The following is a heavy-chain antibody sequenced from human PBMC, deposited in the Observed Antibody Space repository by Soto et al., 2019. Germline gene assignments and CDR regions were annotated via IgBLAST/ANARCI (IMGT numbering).Heavy chain of an antibody. CDR2: ISSNGGST. J-gene: IGHJ4*02. V-gene: IGHV3-64*01. CDR1: GFTFSSYA. Sequence: GGSLRLSCAASGFTFSSYAMHWVRQAPGKGLEYVSAISSNGGSTYYANSVKGRFTISRDNSKNTLYLQMGSLRAEDMAVYYCARRDGYNFDYWGQGTLVTVSS. D-gene: IGHD5-12*01. CDR3: ARRDGYNFDY.